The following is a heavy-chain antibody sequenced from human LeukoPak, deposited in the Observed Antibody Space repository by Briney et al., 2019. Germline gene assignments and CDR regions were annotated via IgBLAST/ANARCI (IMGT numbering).Heavy chain of an antibody. D-gene: IGHD5-24*01. J-gene: IGHJ6*03. CDR1: GVSMSSYY. Sequence: SETLSLTCTVSGVSMSSYYWSWIRQPAGKGLEWIGRIYTSGSTNYNPSLKSRVTISVDTSKNQISLKLSSVTAADTAVYYCARVEGRRDGYILVDYMDVWGKGTTVTVSS. CDR3: ARVEGRRDGYILVDYMDV. V-gene: IGHV4-4*07. CDR2: IYTSGST.